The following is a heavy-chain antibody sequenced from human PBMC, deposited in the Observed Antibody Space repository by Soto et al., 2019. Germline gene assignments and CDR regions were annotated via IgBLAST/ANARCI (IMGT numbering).Heavy chain of an antibody. CDR2: FYPGDSTS. Sequence: ESLKISCKTSGYSFISYWVAWVRQKPGKGLEWMGTFYPGDSTSTYSPSFQGQVTISVDKSISTAYLHLSSLKASDTAMYYCARIIGYCRNNDCSWTFDIWGQGTTVTVSS. V-gene: IGHV5-51*01. D-gene: IGHD2-2*03. CDR3: ARIIGYCRNNDCSWTFDI. J-gene: IGHJ3*02. CDR1: GYSFISYW.